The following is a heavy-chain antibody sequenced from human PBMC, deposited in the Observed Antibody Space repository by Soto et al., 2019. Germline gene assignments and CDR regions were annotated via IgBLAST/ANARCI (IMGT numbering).Heavy chain of an antibody. J-gene: IGHJ4*02. V-gene: IGHV4-31*03. D-gene: IGHD5-18*01. Sequence: QVRLQESGPGLVKPSQTLSLTCTVSGGSISSAAYYWSWIRHHPGKGLEWIGYVSHSGSTYYNPSLKSRVIISVDTSKNQFSLSLTSVTAADTAVYYCAREYTYGSNFFDCWGQGALVTVSS. CDR2: VSHSGST. CDR1: GGSISSAAYY. CDR3: AREYTYGSNFFDC.